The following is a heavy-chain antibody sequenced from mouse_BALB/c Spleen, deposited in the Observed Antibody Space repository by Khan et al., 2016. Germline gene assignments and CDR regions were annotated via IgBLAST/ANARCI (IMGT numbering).Heavy chain of an antibody. CDR3: ARSYYDSWFVY. V-gene: IGHV14-3*02. CDR2: IDPANDNT. J-gene: IGHJ3*01. Sequence: VQLQQSGAELVKPGASVKLSCTASGFNIKDTYMHWMIQRPEQGLEWIGRIDPANDNTKYDPKFQGKATITADTSSNTAYVQLSSLTSEDTAVYYCARSYYDSWFVYWGQGTLVTVSA. D-gene: IGHD2-4*01. CDR1: GFNIKDTY.